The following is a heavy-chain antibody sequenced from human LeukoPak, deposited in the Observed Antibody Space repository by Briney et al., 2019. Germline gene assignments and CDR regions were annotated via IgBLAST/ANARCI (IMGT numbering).Heavy chain of an antibody. Sequence: GGSLRLSCEASGFTFSSSAMSWVRQAPGKGLEWVSAISNNGGYTYYADSVQGRFTISRDNSKSTLCLQMNSLRAEDTAVYYCAKVGRLTDFDYWGQGTLVTVSS. D-gene: IGHD7-27*01. CDR3: AKVGRLTDFDY. J-gene: IGHJ4*02. CDR1: GFTFSSSA. CDR2: ISNNGGYT. V-gene: IGHV3-23*01.